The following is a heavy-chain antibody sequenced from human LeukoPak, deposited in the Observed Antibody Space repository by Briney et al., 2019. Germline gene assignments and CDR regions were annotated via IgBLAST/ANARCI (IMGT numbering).Heavy chain of an antibody. CDR3: AREDGDYTFSFDY. CDR1: GYTFTSYY. J-gene: IGHJ4*02. V-gene: IGHV1-46*01. CDR2: INPFGGST. Sequence: ASVKVSCKASGYTFTSYYMHWVRQAPGQGLEWMGIINPFGGSTRYAQKFQGRVAMTRDTSTSTVYMQLSSLRSEDTAVYYCAREDGDYTFSFDYWGQGTLVTVSS. D-gene: IGHD4-17*01.